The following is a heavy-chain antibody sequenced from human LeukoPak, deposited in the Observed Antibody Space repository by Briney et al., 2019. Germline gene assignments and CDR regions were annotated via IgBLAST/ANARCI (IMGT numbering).Heavy chain of an antibody. V-gene: IGHV4-4*09. D-gene: IGHD2-2*02. Sequence: SETLSLTCTVSGGSISSYYWSWIRQPPGEGLEWIGYIYTSGSTNYNPSLKSRVTISVDTSKNQFSLKLSSVTAADTAVYYCARQRTFVVVPAAIRPNYYYYMDVWGKGTTVTVSS. CDR2: IYTSGST. CDR1: GGSISSYY. CDR3: ARQRTFVVVPAAIRPNYYYYMDV. J-gene: IGHJ6*03.